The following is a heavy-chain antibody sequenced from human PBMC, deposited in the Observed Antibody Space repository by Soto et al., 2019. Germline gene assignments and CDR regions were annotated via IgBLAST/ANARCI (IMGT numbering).Heavy chain of an antibody. D-gene: IGHD2-8*01. CDR2: ISGGGDGT. CDR3: AKKGLGSLATYCTTGDCHYAFAV. Sequence: EVQLLESGGGLVRPGGSLRLSCAASGFTFYNYAMNWVRQAPGKGLEWVSTISGGGDGTYYADSVKGRFTISRDKSRNTVYLQMNSLRAEDTAVYYCAKKGLGSLATYCTTGDCHYAFAVWGQGTLVTVSS. CDR1: GFTFYNYA. V-gene: IGHV3-23*01. J-gene: IGHJ3*01.